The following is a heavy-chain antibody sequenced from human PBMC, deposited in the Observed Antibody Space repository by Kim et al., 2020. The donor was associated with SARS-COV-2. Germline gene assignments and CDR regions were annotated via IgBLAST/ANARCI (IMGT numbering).Heavy chain of an antibody. D-gene: IGHD1-26*01. CDR3: ATARIVGAYNWFDP. CDR2: FDPEDGET. V-gene: IGHV1-24*01. Sequence: ASVKVSCKVSGYTLTELSMHWVRQAPGKRLEWMGGFDPEDGETIYAQKFQGRVTMTEDTSTDTAYMELSSLRSEDTAVYYCATARIVGAYNWFDPWGQGTLVTVSS. CDR1: GYTLTELS. J-gene: IGHJ5*02.